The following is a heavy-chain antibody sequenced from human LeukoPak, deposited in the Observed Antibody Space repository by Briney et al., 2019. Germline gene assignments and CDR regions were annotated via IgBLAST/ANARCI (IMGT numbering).Heavy chain of an antibody. CDR1: GGSFSGYY. CDR2: INHSGST. CDR3: ARGLRFLEWSRGFPPTYYFDY. J-gene: IGHJ4*02. D-gene: IGHD3-3*01. V-gene: IGHV4-34*01. Sequence: PSETLSLTCAVYGGSFSGYYWSWIRQPPGKGLEWIGEINHSGSTNYNPSLKSRVTISVDTSKNQFSLKLSSVTAADTAVYYCARGLRFLEWSRGFPPTYYFDYWGQGTLVTVSS.